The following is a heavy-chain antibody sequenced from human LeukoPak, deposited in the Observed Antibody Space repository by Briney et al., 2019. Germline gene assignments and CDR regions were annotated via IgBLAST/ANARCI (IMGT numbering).Heavy chain of an antibody. V-gene: IGHV3-53*05. Sequence: PGGSLRLSCAASGFTVNSNHMSWVRQAPGKGLEWVSVIYTGGSTFYADSVKGRFTISRDNSKNTLYLQMNSLRAEDTAVYYCARDRGVTDFDYWGQGTLVTVSS. CDR1: GFTVNSNH. J-gene: IGHJ4*02. CDR3: ARDRGVTDFDY. D-gene: IGHD2-21*02. CDR2: IYTGGST.